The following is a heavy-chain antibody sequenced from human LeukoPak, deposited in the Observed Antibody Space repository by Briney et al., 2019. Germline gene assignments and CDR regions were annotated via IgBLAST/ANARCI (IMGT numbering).Heavy chain of an antibody. Sequence: GGSLRLSCAASGFTFSSCAMHWVRQAPGKGLEYVSAISSNGGSTYYANSVKGRFTISRDNSKNTLYLQMNSLRAEDTAVYYCAKALSVVVPAAMGWGQGTLVTVSS. CDR1: GFTFSSCA. D-gene: IGHD2-2*01. J-gene: IGHJ4*02. V-gene: IGHV3-64*01. CDR3: AKALSVVVPAAMG. CDR2: ISSNGGST.